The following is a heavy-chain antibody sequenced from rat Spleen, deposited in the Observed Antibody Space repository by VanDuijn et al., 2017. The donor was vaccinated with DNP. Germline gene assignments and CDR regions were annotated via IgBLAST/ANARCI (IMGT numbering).Heavy chain of an antibody. CDR2: ITNTGDST. D-gene: IGHD1-11*01. CDR1: GFTFDDYG. V-gene: IGHV5-20*01. Sequence: EVKLVESGGGLVQPGRSLKLSCAASGFTFDDYGMAWVRQAPKNGLEWVASITNTGDSTYYRDPVKGRFTISRDNAKSTLYLQMDSLRSEDTATYYWTTEGGGYWGQGVMVTVSS. J-gene: IGHJ2*01. CDR3: TTEGGGY.